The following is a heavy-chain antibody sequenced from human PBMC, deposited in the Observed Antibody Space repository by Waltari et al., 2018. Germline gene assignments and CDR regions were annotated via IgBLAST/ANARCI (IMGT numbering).Heavy chain of an antibody. D-gene: IGHD6-13*01. CDR1: GYSISSGYY. V-gene: IGHV4-38-2*01. CDR2: IYHSGRT. CDR3: ARWVSGSSWFD. J-gene: IGHJ4*02. Sequence: QVQLQESGPGLVKPSETLSLTCAVSGYSISSGYYWGWIRQPPGKGLEWIGSIYHSGRTYYNPSLKSRVTVSVDTSKNQFSLKLSSVTAADTAVYYCARWVSGSSWFDWGQGTLVTVSS.